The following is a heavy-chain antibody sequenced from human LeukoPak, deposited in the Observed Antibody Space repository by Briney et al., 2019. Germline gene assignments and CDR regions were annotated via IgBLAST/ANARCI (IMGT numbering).Heavy chain of an antibody. CDR3: ARTTARFFACFDP. CDR2: INHSGST. V-gene: IGHV4-34*01. Sequence: PSETLSLTCAVYGGSFSGNYWSWIRQPPGKGLEWIGEINHSGSTNYNPSLKSRVTISVDTSKNQFSLKLSSVTAADTAVYYCARTTARFFACFDPWGQGTLVTVSS. CDR1: GGSFSGNY. J-gene: IGHJ5*02. D-gene: IGHD3-3*01.